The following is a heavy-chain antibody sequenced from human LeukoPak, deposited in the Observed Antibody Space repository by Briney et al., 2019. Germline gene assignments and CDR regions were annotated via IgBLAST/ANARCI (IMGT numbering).Heavy chain of an antibody. CDR2: IYSDGTT. J-gene: IGHJ4*02. V-gene: IGHV3-53*01. D-gene: IGHD3-10*01. CDR1: GFTVGSNY. CDR3: AKDKSWFGELSPFDY. Sequence: GGSLRLSCAASGFTVGSNYMSWVRQAPGKGLEWVSVIYSDGTTYYADSVKGRFTISRDNSKNTLYLQMNSLRAEDTAVYYCAKDKSWFGELSPFDYWGQGTLVTVSS.